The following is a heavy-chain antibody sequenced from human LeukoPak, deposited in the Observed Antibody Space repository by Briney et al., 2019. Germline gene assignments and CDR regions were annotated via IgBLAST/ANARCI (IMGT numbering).Heavy chain of an antibody. D-gene: IGHD6-19*01. CDR1: GYSFTTYW. Sequence: GESLKISCKGSGYSFTTYWIGWVRQMPGKGLEWMEIINPGDSDARYSPSFQGQVTISADQSISTAHLQWSSLKASDTAMYYCARPRQWHRNDAFDIWGQGTMVIVSS. V-gene: IGHV5-51*01. CDR3: ARPRQWHRNDAFDI. J-gene: IGHJ3*02. CDR2: INPGDSDA.